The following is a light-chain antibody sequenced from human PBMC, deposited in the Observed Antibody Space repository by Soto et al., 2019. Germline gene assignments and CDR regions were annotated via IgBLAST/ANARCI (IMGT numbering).Light chain of an antibody. CDR3: QQGQSTPIS. J-gene: IGKJ5*01. CDR2: DAS. V-gene: IGKV1-39*01. Sequence: DIQMTQSPSSLSASIGDRVILTCRSSQPISGYLNWYQQKPGKAPKPLIHDASSLQSGVPSRFCGSGSGTDFSLTISNLQPEDFATYYCQQGQSTPISFGQGTRLEIK. CDR1: QPISGY.